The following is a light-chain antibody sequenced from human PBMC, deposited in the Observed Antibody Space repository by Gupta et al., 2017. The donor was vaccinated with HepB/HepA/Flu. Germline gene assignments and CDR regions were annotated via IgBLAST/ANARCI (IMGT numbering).Light chain of an antibody. CDR1: SSDVVGYNY. CDR3: CSYEGSYTSMV. J-gene: IGLJ2*01. CDR2: DVS. Sequence: QSALTQPRSVPGSPGLSVTISCTGTSSDVVGYNYVSWYHQHPGKAPKLMMYDVSKRPSGVEDRFSGSKSGNTASPTISGLQAEEEADYYCCSYEGSYTSMVFGGGTKLTVI. V-gene: IGLV2-11*01.